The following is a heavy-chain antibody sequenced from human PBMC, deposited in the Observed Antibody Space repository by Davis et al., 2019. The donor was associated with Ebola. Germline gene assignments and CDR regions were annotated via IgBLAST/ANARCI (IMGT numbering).Heavy chain of an antibody. CDR1: GYTFTGYY. CDR3: ARARTILLWFGELSD. CDR2: INPNSGGT. D-gene: IGHD3-10*01. Sequence: AASVKVSCKASGYTFTGYYMHWVRQAPGQGLEWMGRINPNSGGTNYAQKFQGRVTMTRDTSISTAYMELRSLRSDDTAVYYCARARTILLWFGELSDWGQGTLVTVSS. J-gene: IGHJ4*02. V-gene: IGHV1-2*06.